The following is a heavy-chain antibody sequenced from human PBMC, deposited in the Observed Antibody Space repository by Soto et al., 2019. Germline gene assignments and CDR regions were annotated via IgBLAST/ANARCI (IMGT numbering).Heavy chain of an antibody. CDR1: GCTVSSYA. Sequence: GASVKVSCKASGCTVSSYAISWVRRAPGQGLEWMGGIIPIFGTANYAQKFQGRVTITADESTSTAYMELSSLRSEDTAVYYCARDALNSGLSDDAFDIWGQGTMVTVSS. D-gene: IGHD5-12*01. CDR2: IIPIFGTA. J-gene: IGHJ3*02. V-gene: IGHV1-69*13. CDR3: ARDALNSGLSDDAFDI.